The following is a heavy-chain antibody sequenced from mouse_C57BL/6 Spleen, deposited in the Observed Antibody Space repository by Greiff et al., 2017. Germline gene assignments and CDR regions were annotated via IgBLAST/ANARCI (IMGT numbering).Heavy chain of an antibody. J-gene: IGHJ3*01. CDR1: GYSFTGYY. Sequence: VQLKESGPELVKPGASVKISCKASGYSFTGYYMHWVKQSHGNILDWIGYIYPYNGVSSYNQKFKGKATLTVDTSSSTAYMELRSLTSEDAAVYYCASFDYDGSSPWFAYGGQGTLVTVSA. CDR2: IYPYNGVS. D-gene: IGHD1-1*01. CDR3: ASFDYDGSSPWFAY. V-gene: IGHV1-31*01.